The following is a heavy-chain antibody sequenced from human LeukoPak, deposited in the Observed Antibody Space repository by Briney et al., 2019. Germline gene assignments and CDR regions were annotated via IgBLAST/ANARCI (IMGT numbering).Heavy chain of an antibody. V-gene: IGHV3-74*01. Sequence: GGSLRLSCAASDFTIAHTWVDWVRQDPGEGLVWVSSINAEGSTKNYAESVKGLFTISRDTAKSTLYLQMNSLRADDTAVYFCARARIDYWGPGTLVTACS. D-gene: IGHD1-14*01. CDR3: ARARIDY. CDR2: INAEGSTK. CDR1: DFTIAHTW. J-gene: IGHJ4*02.